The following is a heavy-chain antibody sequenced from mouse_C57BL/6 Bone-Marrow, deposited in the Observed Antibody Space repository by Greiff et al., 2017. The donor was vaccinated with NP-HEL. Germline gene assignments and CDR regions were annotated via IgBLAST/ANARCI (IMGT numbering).Heavy chain of an antibody. CDR3: ARGSTWFAY. J-gene: IGHJ3*01. CDR1: GFTFSDYY. Sequence: EVQGLESEGGLVQPGSSMKLSCTASGFTFSDYYMAWVRQVPEKGLEWVANINYDGSSTYYLDSLKSRFIISRDNAKNILYLQMSSLKSEDTATYYCARGSTWFAYWGQGTLVTVSA. D-gene: IGHD1-1*02. CDR2: INYDGSST. V-gene: IGHV5-16*01.